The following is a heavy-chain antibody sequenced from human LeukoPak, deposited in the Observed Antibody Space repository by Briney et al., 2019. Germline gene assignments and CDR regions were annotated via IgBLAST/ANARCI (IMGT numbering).Heavy chain of an antibody. V-gene: IGHV4-59*08. CDR1: GGSIRSYY. CDR3: ARHAAVEGSSGWSPLWWFDP. J-gene: IGHJ5*02. D-gene: IGHD6-19*01. CDR2: MHHSGST. Sequence: SDTLSLTCTVSGGSIRSYYWSWIRQPPGKGLEWIGYMHHSGSTKHNPYLKSRVTISVDTSKSQFSLKLSSVTAADTAVYYCARHAAVEGSSGWSPLWWFDPWGQGTLVTVSS.